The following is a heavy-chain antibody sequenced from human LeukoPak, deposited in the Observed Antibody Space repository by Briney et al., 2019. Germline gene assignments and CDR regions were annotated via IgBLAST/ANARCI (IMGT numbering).Heavy chain of an antibody. CDR3: AEDGRGMVSFDY. V-gene: IGHV3-48*03. CDR2: ISSGGNTI. CDR1: GFTFSSYE. J-gene: IGHJ4*02. Sequence: HPGGSLRLSRAASGFTFSSYEMNWVRQAPGKGLEWVSYISSGGNTIYYADSVKGRFTISRDNAKNYLYLQMNSLRAEDTAVNYRAEDGRGMVSFDYWGQGTLVTVSS. D-gene: IGHD4/OR15-4a*01.